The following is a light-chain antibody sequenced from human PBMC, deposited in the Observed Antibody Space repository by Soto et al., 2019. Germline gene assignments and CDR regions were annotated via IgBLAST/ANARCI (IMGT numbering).Light chain of an antibody. CDR1: SGINVGTYR. CDR3: MIWHSSAWV. Sequence: QPVLTQPSSLSASPGASASLTCTLCSGINVGTYRIYWYQQKPGSPPQYLLRYKSDSDKQQGSGVPSRFSGSKDASANAGILLLSGLQSEDEADYYCMIWHSSAWVFGGGTKLTVL. J-gene: IGLJ2*01. V-gene: IGLV5-45*04. CDR2: YKSDSDK.